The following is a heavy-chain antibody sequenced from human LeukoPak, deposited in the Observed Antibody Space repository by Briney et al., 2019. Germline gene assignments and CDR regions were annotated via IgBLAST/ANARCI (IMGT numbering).Heavy chain of an antibody. D-gene: IGHD2-15*01. Sequence: SETLSLTCTVSGGSISSYYWSWIRQPPGKGLEWIGSIYHSGSTYYNPSLKSRVTISVDTSKNQFSLKLSSVTAADTAVYYCATMPCSGGSCYSGWGYWGQGTLVTVSS. CDR2: IYHSGST. CDR1: GGSISSYY. CDR3: ATMPCSGGSCYSGWGY. J-gene: IGHJ4*02. V-gene: IGHV4-59*04.